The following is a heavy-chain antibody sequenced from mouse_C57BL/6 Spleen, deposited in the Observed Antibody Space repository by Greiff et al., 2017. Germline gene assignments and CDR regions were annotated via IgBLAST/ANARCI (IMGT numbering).Heavy chain of an antibody. CDR2: IYPRSGNT. Sequence: QVHVKQSGAELARPGASVKLSCKASGYTFTSYGISWVKQRTGQGLEWIGEIYPRSGNTYYNEKFKGKATLTADKSSSTAYMELRSLTSEDSAVYFCARKGGNYVNYAMDYWGQGTSVTVSS. CDR3: ARKGGNYVNYAMDY. CDR1: GYTFTSYG. D-gene: IGHD2-1*01. V-gene: IGHV1-81*01. J-gene: IGHJ4*01.